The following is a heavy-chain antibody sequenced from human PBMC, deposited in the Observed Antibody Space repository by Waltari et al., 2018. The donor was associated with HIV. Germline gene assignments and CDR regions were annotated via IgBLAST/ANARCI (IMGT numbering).Heavy chain of an antibody. CDR3: ARKVLEPVGGTVYHFDN. D-gene: IGHD6-19*01. Sequence: QVQLVESGGGVVQPGTSLRLSCVTSGFSFSDYGMHWVRQAPGQGVWGGAFIWHDGRKQFYADSVRGRFTISRDFSKNTLYLQMNSVRGEDTAVYYCARKVLEPVGGTVYHFDNWGQGTLVTVSS. CDR2: IWHDGRKQ. J-gene: IGHJ4*02. V-gene: IGHV3-33*01. CDR1: GFSFSDYG.